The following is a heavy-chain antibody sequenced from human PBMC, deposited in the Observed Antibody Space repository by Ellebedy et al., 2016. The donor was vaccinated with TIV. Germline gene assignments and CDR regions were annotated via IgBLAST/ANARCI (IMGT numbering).Heavy chain of an antibody. Sequence: ASVKVSCKASGYTFTIYTMHWVRQAPGQRLVWMGWISPYNGNTTFARKFQDSVTMTTDTSTTTAYMELRNLSSDDTAVYYCAREGVAGMFYFDYWGQGTLVTVSS. J-gene: IGHJ4*02. CDR3: AREGVAGMFYFDY. CDR2: ISPYNGNT. CDR1: GYTFTIYT. V-gene: IGHV1-18*01. D-gene: IGHD6-19*01.